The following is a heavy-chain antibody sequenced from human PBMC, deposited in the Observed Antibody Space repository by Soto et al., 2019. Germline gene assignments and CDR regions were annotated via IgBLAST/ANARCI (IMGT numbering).Heavy chain of an antibody. V-gene: IGHV3-23*01. D-gene: IGHD3-22*01. Sequence: PGGSLRLSCAASGFTFSSYAMSWFRQAPGKGLEWVSFIGGSAVKTLYADSVRGRFTISRDNSKNTLFLQMNSLRVEDTALYYCARSAYYVDTSSHYSGYYFDSWGQGALVTVSS. CDR1: GFTFSSYA. J-gene: IGHJ4*02. CDR3: ARSAYYVDTSSHYSGYYFDS. CDR2: IGGSAVKT.